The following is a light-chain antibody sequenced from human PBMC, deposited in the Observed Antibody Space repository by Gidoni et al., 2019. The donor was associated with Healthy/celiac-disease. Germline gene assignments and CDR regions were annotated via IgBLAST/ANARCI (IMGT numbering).Light chain of an antibody. Sequence: IVLKQSPATLSLSPGERATLSCRASQSVSSYLAWYQQKPGQAPRLLIYDASNRATGIPARFSGSGSGTDFTLTISSLEPEDFAVYYCQQRSNWPLLTFGGGTKVEIK. CDR2: DAS. V-gene: IGKV3-11*01. J-gene: IGKJ4*01. CDR1: QSVSSY. CDR3: QQRSNWPLLT.